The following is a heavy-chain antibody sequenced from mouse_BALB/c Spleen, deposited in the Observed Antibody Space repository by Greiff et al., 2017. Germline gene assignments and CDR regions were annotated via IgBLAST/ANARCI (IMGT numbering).Heavy chain of an antibody. J-gene: IGHJ2*01. CDR1: GFTFSSYG. Sequence: EVQGVESGGGLVQPGGSLKLSCAASGFTFSSYGMSWVRQTPDKRLELVATINSNGGSTYYPDSVKGRFTISRDNAKNTLYLQMSSLKSEDTAMYYCARGDYGYDDYFDYWGQGTTLTVSS. CDR2: INSNGGST. CDR3: ARGDYGYDDYFDY. V-gene: IGHV5-6-3*01. D-gene: IGHD2-2*01.